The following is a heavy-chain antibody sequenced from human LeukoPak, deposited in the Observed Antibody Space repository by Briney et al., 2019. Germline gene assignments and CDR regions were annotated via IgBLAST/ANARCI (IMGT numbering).Heavy chain of an antibody. CDR2: IYTSGST. Sequence: MSSQTLSLTCTVSGGSISSGSYYWSWIRQPAGKGLEWIGRIYTSGSTNYNPSLKSRVTISVDTSKNQFSLKLSSVTAADTAVYYCASSSSQFDYWGQGTLVTVSS. D-gene: IGHD6-13*01. V-gene: IGHV4-61*02. CDR3: ASSSSQFDY. J-gene: IGHJ4*02. CDR1: GGSISSGSYY.